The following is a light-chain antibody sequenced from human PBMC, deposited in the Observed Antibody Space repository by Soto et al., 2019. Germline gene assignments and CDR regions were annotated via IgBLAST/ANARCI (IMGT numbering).Light chain of an antibody. J-gene: IGKJ1*01. CDR2: GAS. CDR1: QSISSI. CDR3: QQYNNWPRT. V-gene: IGKV3-15*01. Sequence: EIVMTQSPATLSVSPGERATLSCRASQSISSILAWYQQKPGQAPRLLIYGASTRATGIPARFSGSGSGTEFTLTISSLQSEDFAVYYCQQYNNWPRTFGQGTKWISN.